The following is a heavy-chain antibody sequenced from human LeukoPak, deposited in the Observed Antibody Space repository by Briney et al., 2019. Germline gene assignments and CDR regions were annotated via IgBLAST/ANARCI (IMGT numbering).Heavy chain of an antibody. CDR3: AKRHGDYFDY. D-gene: IGHD4-17*01. V-gene: IGHV3-23*01. CDR2: ISDSFRIT. Sequence: GGSLRLSCAASGSPFSSYAMSWVRQPPGKGLECVSTISDSFRITDDADSVKGRFTISRDNSKNTLYLQMNTLRAEDTAVYYCAKRHGDYFDYWGQGTLVTVSS. CDR1: GSPFSSYA. J-gene: IGHJ4*02.